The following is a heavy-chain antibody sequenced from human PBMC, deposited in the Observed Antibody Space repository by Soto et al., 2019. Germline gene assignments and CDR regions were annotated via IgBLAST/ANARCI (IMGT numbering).Heavy chain of an antibody. Sequence: SETLSLTCTVSSGSITNDYWSWIRKSAGKGLEWIGYISSSGSTKYNPSLKSRIVMSLDTSKNQVSLRLSSVTAADTALYFCARSSMIGGIHGGGCFDDWGQGTLV. CDR1: SGSITNDY. CDR3: ARSSMIGGIHGGGCFDD. D-gene: IGHD3-16*01. CDR2: ISSSGST. J-gene: IGHJ4*02. V-gene: IGHV4-59*01.